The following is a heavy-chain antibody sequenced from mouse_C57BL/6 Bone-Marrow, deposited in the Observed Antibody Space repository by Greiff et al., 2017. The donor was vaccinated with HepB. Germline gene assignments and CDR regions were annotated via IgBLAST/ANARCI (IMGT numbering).Heavy chain of an antibody. CDR3: ARSPYYYGSSYWYFDV. D-gene: IGHD1-1*01. J-gene: IGHJ1*03. V-gene: IGHV3-8*01. CDR2: ISYSGST. Sequence: DVKLVESGPGLAKPSQTLSLTCSVTGYSITSDYWNWIRKFPGNKLEYMGYISYSGSTYYNPSLKSRISITRDTSKNQYYLQLNSVTTEDTATYYCARSPYYYGSSYWYFDVWGTGTTVTVSS. CDR1: GYSITSDY.